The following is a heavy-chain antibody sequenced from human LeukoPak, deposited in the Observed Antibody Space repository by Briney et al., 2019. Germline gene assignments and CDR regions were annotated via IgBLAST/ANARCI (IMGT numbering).Heavy chain of an antibody. J-gene: IGHJ5*02. CDR3: VRDFLGESGAGGP. D-gene: IGHD3-10*01. Sequence: GGSLRLSCAGSGFTFSSYTMNWIRRAPGKGLEWASSISPSASSTWHADSVKGRFTISRDNARNSVHLQMTNLRVDDTAVYYCVRDFLGESGAGGPWGQGILVTVSS. CDR1: GFTFSSYT. V-gene: IGHV3-21*01. CDR2: ISPSASST.